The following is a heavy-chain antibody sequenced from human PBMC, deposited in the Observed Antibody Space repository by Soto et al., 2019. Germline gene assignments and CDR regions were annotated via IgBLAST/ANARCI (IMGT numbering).Heavy chain of an antibody. CDR1: GGSISSYY. CDR3: ARQASGYYYGWFDP. J-gene: IGHJ5*02. Sequence: SETLSLTCTVSGGSISSYYWSWFRQPPGKGLEWIGYIFYTGTTNYSPSLKSRATISVDTSRNQFSLNLTSVTAADTAVYYCARQASGYYYGWFDPWGQGTLVTVSS. CDR2: IFYTGTT. V-gene: IGHV4-59*08. D-gene: IGHD3-22*01.